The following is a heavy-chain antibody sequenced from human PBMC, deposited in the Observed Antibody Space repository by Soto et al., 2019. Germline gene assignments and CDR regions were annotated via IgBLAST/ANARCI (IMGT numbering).Heavy chain of an antibody. D-gene: IGHD3-3*01. J-gene: IGHJ4*02. CDR2: ISYDGDNK. V-gene: IGHV3-30*18. CDR1: GFIFRTYG. CDR3: AKDLLAEATSFGLVISSGFDY. Sequence: QVHLVESGGGVVQPGRSLRLSCAASGFIFRTYGMHWVRQGPGKGLEWVAVISYDGDNKYYAESVKGRFTISRDNSQNRLFLQMDSLRPEDTAVYYCAKDLLAEATSFGLVISSGFDYWGQGALVTVSS.